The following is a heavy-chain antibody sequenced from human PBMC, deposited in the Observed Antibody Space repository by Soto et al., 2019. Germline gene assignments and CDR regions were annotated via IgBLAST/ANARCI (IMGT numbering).Heavy chain of an antibody. CDR1: GITYNTYA. CDR2: INVGNGDT. Sequence: VQLVQSGAEIRQTGASVMLSCKASGITYNTYAIHWVRQAPGQGLEWMGWINVGNGDTRYSQIFEGRVTLARDTSANTVYMDLGGLKSEDTGVYYCARAISGYVTWGQGTLLTVSS. V-gene: IGHV1-3*01. D-gene: IGHD5-12*01. J-gene: IGHJ4*02. CDR3: ARAISGYVT.